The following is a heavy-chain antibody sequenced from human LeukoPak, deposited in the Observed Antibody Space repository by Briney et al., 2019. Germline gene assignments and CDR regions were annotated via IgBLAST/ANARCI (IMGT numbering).Heavy chain of an antibody. V-gene: IGHV1-2*02. CDR1: GYTFTGYY. CDR2: INPNSGGT. D-gene: IGHD6-13*01. J-gene: IGHJ4*02. Sequence: ASVKVSCKASGYTFTGYYMHWVRQAPGQGLEWMGWINPNSGGTNYAQKFQGRVTMTRDTSISTAYMELSRLRSDDTAVYYCARDFRYGSSFYFDYWDQGTLVTVSS. CDR3: ARDFRYGSSFYFDY.